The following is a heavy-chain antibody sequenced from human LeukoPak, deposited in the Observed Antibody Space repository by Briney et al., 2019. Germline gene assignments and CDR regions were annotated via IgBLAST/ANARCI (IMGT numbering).Heavy chain of an antibody. Sequence: PSETLSLTCTVSGGSISSYYWSWIRQPPGKGLEWIGYIYYSGSTNYNPSLKGRVTISVDTSKNQFSLKLSSVTAADTAVYYCAGGSGSSSFDPWGQGTLVTVSS. CDR1: GGSISSYY. J-gene: IGHJ5*02. D-gene: IGHD3-10*01. CDR3: AGGSGSSSFDP. V-gene: IGHV4-59*01. CDR2: IYYSGST.